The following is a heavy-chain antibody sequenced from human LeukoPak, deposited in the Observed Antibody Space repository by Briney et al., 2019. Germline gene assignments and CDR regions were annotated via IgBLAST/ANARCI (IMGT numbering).Heavy chain of an antibody. V-gene: IGHV4-59*01. CDR3: ARVSGYDWESFYDY. CDR1: GGSISSYY. D-gene: IGHD5-12*01. J-gene: IGHJ4*02. CDR2: IYYSGST. Sequence: SETLSLTCTVSGGSISSYYWSWIRQPPGKGLEWIGYIYYSGSTNYKPSLKRRVTISVDTSKNQFSLKLSSVTAADTAVYYCARVSGYDWESFYDYWGQGTLVTVSS.